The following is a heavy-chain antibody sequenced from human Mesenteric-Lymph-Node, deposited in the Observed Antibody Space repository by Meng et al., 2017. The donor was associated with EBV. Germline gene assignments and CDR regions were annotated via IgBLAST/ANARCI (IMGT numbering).Heavy chain of an antibody. CDR2: IYYSGSI. D-gene: IGHD3-16*01. V-gene: IGHV4-28*02. CDR3: AKRFEFGGAFDI. Sequence: QGALRATGPGLAKPSQTLSLTCAVSGYSISSSNWWGWIRQPPGKGLEWIGYIYYSGSIYYNPSLKSRVTMSVDTSKNQFSLKLSSVTAVDTAVYYCAKRFEFGGAFDIWGQGTMVTVSS. J-gene: IGHJ3*02. CDR1: GYSISSSNW.